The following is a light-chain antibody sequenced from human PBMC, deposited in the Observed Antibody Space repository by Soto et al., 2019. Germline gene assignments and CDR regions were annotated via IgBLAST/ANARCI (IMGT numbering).Light chain of an antibody. CDR2: EVS. CDR1: SSDVGGYNY. Sequence: QSVLAQPPSASGSPGQSVTISCTGTSSDVGGYNYVSWYQQHPGKAPKLMIYEVSKRPSGVPDRFSGSKSGNTASLTVSGLQAEDEADYYCSSYAGSNSYVFVTVTKV. J-gene: IGLJ1*01. V-gene: IGLV2-8*01. CDR3: SSYAGSNSYV.